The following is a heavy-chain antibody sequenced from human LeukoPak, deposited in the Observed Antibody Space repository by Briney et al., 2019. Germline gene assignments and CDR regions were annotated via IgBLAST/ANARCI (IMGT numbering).Heavy chain of an antibody. V-gene: IGHV4-39*01. CDR3: ARPALPETLDYFDY. CDR2: IYYSGST. J-gene: IGHJ4*02. D-gene: IGHD1-26*01. Sequence: PSETLSLTCTVSGGSISSSSYYWGWIRQPPGKGLEWIGSIYYSGSTYYNPSLKSRVTISVDTSKNQFSPKLSSVTAADTAVYYCARPALPETLDYFDYWGQGTLVTVSS. CDR1: GGSISSSSYY.